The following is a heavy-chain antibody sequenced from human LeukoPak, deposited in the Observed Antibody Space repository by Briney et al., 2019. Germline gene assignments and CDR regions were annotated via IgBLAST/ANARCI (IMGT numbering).Heavy chain of an antibody. J-gene: IGHJ4*02. CDR2: ISAYDGNT. Sequence: GASVTVSCKSSGYTFTSYGFSWVRQAPGQGLEWMGWISAYDGNTNYAQKLQGRVTMTTDTSTSTVYMELRSLRPDDTAVYYCARMGDYQLVSFFDYWGQGTLVTVSS. V-gene: IGHV1-18*01. D-gene: IGHD6-13*01. CDR1: GYTFTSYG. CDR3: ARMGDYQLVSFFDY.